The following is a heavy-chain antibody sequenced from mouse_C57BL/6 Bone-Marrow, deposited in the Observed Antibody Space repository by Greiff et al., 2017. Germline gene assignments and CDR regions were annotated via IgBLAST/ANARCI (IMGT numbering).Heavy chain of an antibody. J-gene: IGHJ2*01. CDR2: INPNYGTT. CDR1: GYSFTDYN. Sequence: EVKLMESGPELVKPGASVKISCKASGYSFTDYNMNWVKQSNGKSLEWIGVINPNYGTTSYNQKFKGKATLTVDQSSSTAYMQLNSLTSEDSAVYYCATTVVAPYYFDYSCQGTTLTVSS. D-gene: IGHD1-1*01. CDR3: ATTVVAPYYFDY. V-gene: IGHV1-39*01.